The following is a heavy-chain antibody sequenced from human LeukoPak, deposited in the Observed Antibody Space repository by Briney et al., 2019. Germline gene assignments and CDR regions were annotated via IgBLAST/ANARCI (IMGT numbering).Heavy chain of an antibody. CDR3: ARSLTTLTYEGY. D-gene: IGHD1-1*01. Sequence: GGSLRLSCAASGFTFRNYVMNWVRQAPGKGLEWVSSINSGSTYTYYTESVKGRFTVSRDNAKNSLFLQMNSLRAEDTAIYYCARSLTTLTYEGYWGQGTLVTVSS. CDR2: INSGSTYT. CDR1: GFTFRNYV. V-gene: IGHV3-21*01. J-gene: IGHJ4*02.